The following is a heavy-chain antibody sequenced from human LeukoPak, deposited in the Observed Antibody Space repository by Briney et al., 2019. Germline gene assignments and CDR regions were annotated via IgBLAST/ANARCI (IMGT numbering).Heavy chain of an antibody. Sequence: ASVKVSCKASGYTFTGYYMHWVRQAPGQGLEWMGRINPNSGGTNYAQKFQGRVTMTRDTSISTAYMELSRLRSDGTAVYYCARAVAGVYYYGMDVWGQGTTVTVSS. D-gene: IGHD6-19*01. CDR3: ARAVAGVYYYGMDV. CDR2: INPNSGGT. J-gene: IGHJ6*02. CDR1: GYTFTGYY. V-gene: IGHV1-2*06.